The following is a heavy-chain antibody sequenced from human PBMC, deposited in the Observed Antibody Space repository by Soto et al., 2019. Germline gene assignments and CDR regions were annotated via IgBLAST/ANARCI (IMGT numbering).Heavy chain of an antibody. V-gene: IGHV1-69*13. Sequence: SVKVSCKASGGTFSSYAISWVRQAPGQGLEWMGGIIPIFGTANYAQKFQGRVTITADESTSTAYMELSSLRSEDTAVYYCARDSVRDGYNHRGVFDYWGQGTLVTSPQ. CDR3: ARDSVRDGYNHRGVFDY. CDR2: IIPIFGTA. J-gene: IGHJ4*02. CDR1: GGTFSSYA. D-gene: IGHD5-12*01.